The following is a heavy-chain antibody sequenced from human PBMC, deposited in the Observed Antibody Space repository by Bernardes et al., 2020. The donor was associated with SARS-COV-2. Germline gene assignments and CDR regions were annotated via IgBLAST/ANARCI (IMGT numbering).Heavy chain of an antibody. D-gene: IGHD6-19*01. CDR1: DDAISSGSFY. CDR3: ARDGRISVPGTDYFDF. CDR2: ISASGST. Sequence: TLSLTCDVSDDAISSGSFYWSWIRQPAGKGLEWVGRISASGSTNYNPSLKSRVTMSVDTSKNQFSLKLTSVTAADTAVYYCARDGRISVPGTDYFDFWGQGILVTVSS. V-gene: IGHV4-61*02. J-gene: IGHJ4*02.